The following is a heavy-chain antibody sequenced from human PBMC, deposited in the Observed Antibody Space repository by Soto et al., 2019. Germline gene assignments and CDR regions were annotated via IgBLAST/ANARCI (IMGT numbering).Heavy chain of an antibody. CDR3: ARDRLVAATSAPPYYYFGMDV. J-gene: IGHJ6*02. CDR1: GFTFSRYS. V-gene: IGHV3-21*01. Sequence: VGSLRLSCAASGFTFSRYSMNWVRQAPGKGLEWVSSISSSSRYTYYADSVKGRFTISRDNAKNSLFLQMNSLRAEDTAVYYCARDRLVAATSAPPYYYFGMDVWGQGTTVTVSS. CDR2: ISSSSRYT. D-gene: IGHD2-15*01.